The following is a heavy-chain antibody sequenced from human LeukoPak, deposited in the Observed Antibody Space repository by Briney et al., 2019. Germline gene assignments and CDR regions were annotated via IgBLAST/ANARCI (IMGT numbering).Heavy chain of an antibody. CDR2: INAGNGNA. J-gene: IGHJ5*02. CDR1: GGTSSSYA. V-gene: IGHV1-3*01. CDR3: ARDHYNWNYRWFDP. Sequence: ASVKVSCKASGGTSSSYAISWVRQAPGQRLEWMGWINAGNGNAKYSQKFQGRVTITRDTSASTAYMELSSLRSEDTAVYYCARDHYNWNYRWFDPWGQGTLVTVSS. D-gene: IGHD1-7*01.